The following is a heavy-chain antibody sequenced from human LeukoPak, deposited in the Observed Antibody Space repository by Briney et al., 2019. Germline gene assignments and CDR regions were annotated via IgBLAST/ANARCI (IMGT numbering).Heavy chain of an antibody. D-gene: IGHD1-26*01. CDR2: IYYSAST. Sequence: PSETPSLTCTVSGGSVSVGSYYRSWIRQPPGKGLEWIGHIYYSASTDYNPSLKSRVTISVDTSKNQFSLKLTSVTAADTAVYFCARGPVGTTYYDYWGQGAQVTVSS. CDR1: GGSVSVGSYY. J-gene: IGHJ4*02. CDR3: ARGPVGTTYYDY. V-gene: IGHV4-61*01.